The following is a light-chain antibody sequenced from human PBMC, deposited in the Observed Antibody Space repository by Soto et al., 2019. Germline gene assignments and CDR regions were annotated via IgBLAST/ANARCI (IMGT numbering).Light chain of an antibody. CDR1: SSDVGHYNL. CDR2: EVN. J-gene: IGLJ2*01. Sequence: QSVLTQPASVSGSPGQSITISCSGTSSDVGHYNLVSWYQHHPGKAPKLMIYEVNKRPSGVSNRFSGSKSGNTASLRISRLQAEDEADYYCCSYAGRGVVFGGGTKLTVL. V-gene: IGLV2-23*02. CDR3: CSYAGRGVV.